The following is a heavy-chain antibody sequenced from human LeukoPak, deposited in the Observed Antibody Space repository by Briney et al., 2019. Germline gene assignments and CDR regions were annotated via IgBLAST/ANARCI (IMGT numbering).Heavy chain of an antibody. D-gene: IGHD3-3*01. J-gene: IGHJ4*02. CDR2: ISGSSSGSTSIT. CDR1: GIIFSTYA. CDR3: ARDFWSGYYTED. V-gene: IGHV3-48*04. Sequence: GSLRLSCEFSGIIFSTYAMNWVRQVPGKGLEWISYISGSSSGSTSITQYADSVKGRFTISRDNAKNSLHLQMDSLSAEDTAVYYCARDFWSGYYTEDWGQGALVIVSS.